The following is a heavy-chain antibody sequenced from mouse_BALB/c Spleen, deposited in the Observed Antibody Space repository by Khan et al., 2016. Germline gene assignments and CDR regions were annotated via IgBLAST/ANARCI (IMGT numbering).Heavy chain of an antibody. V-gene: IGHV5-6-3*01. CDR1: GFTFSTYA. D-gene: IGHD2-14*01. J-gene: IGHJ4*01. Sequence: EVELVESGGGLVQPGGSLKLSCAASGFTFSTYAMSWVRQTPDKRLELVATINSNGGSTYYPDNVKGRFTISRDNAKNTLYLQMSNLKSEDTAMYYCARVRQAVDYWGQGTSVTVSS. CDR3: ARVRQAVDY. CDR2: INSNGGST.